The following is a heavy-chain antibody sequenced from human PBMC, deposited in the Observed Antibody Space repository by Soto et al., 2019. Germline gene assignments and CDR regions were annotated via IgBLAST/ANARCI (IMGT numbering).Heavy chain of an antibody. Sequence: PGGSLRLSCAASGFTFSSYEMNWVRQAPGKGLEWVSHISDIGSIYYADSVKGRFTISRDNAKNSLFLQMNSLRAEDTAVYYCARSTGSYRPFDYWGQGALVTVSS. D-gene: IGHD2-8*02. J-gene: IGHJ4*02. CDR2: ISDIGSI. CDR1: GFTFSSYE. V-gene: IGHV3-48*03. CDR3: ARSTGSYRPFDY.